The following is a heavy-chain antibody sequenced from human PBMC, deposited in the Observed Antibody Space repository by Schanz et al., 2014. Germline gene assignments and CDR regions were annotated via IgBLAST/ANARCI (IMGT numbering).Heavy chain of an antibody. J-gene: IGHJ6*02. V-gene: IGHV1-46*01. CDR3: AKVDRTRYYAMDV. CDR2: INPYDDTI. D-gene: IGHD3-9*01. CDR1: GYTFTSYY. Sequence: QVQLVQSGAEVKKPGASVKLSCKASGYTFTSYYMHWVRQAPGQGLEWMGLINPYDDTIDYAKKFQGRFTMTRDTSTTTVYMELSSLRSDDTAMYYCAKVDRTRYYAMDVWGQGTTVTVSS.